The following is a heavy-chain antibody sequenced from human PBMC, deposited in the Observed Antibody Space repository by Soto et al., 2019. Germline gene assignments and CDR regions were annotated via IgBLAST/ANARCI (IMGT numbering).Heavy chain of an antibody. CDR1: GYTLTSYD. J-gene: IGHJ6*02. V-gene: IGHV1-8*01. CDR3: TIAALSGSGWSYYYYYGMDV. Sequence: ASAKVSCKASGYTLTSYDINWVRQATGQGLEWMGSMNPNSGNTGYAQKFQGRVTMTRNTSISTAYMELSSLRSEDTAVSYCTIAALSGSGWSYYYYYGMDVRGQRTKDSVCS. CDR2: MNPNSGNT. D-gene: IGHD6-19*01.